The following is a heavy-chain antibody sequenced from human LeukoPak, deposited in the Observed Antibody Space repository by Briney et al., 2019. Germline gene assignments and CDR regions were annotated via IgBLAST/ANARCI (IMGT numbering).Heavy chain of an antibody. CDR3: ARLGDPYYYDSSGYYWFDP. D-gene: IGHD3-22*01. V-gene: IGHV5-51*01. CDR2: IYPGDSDT. Sequence: GESLMISCKGSGYSFTSYWIGWVRQMPGKGLEWMGIIYPGDSDTRYSPSFQGQVTISADKSISTAYLQWSSLKASDTAMYYCARLGDPYYYDSSGYYWFDPWGQGTLVTVSS. CDR1: GYSFTSYW. J-gene: IGHJ5*02.